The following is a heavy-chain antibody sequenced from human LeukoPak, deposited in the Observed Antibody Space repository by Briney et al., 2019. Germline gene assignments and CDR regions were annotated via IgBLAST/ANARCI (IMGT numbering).Heavy chain of an antibody. CDR3: ARGVHVRVYDSNPHYGHY. CDR2: INPRTGST. D-gene: IGHD3-22*01. Sequence: ASVKVSCKASGYTFTSYYIFWVRQAPGQGLEWMGIINPRTGSTSYSQKFQGRVTMTRDMSTSAVYMELSSLRSEDTALYYCARGVHVRVYDSNPHYGHYWGQGTLVTVSS. J-gene: IGHJ4*02. CDR1: GYTFTSYY. V-gene: IGHV1-46*01.